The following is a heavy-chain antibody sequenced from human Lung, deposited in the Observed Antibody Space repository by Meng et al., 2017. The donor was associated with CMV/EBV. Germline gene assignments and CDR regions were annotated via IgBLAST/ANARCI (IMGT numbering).Heavy chain of an antibody. CDR2: SNDDVSN. J-gene: IGHJ4*02. CDR3: ARGKQDAWELLAY. Sequence: QGQQAEAGLGLVRPGGLRSCDSGFPGFSIDSSIRWTWVRQPLGQALEWIGDSNDDVSNNDNPTLNTRISISFNKSKNNFTLKVNPVTASDTAVYYCARGKQDAWELLAYWGQGALVTVSS. CDR1: GFSIDSSIR. V-gene: IGHV4-4*02. D-gene: IGHD1-26*01.